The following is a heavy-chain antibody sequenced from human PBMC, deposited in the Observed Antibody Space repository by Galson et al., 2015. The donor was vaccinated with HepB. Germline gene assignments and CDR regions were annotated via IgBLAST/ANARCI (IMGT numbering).Heavy chain of an antibody. Sequence: SLRLSCAASGFTFSSYWMSWVRQAPGKGLEWVANIKQDGSEKYYVDSVKGRFTISRDNAKNSLYLQMNSLRAEDTAVYYCARDKEYYDFWGWRGYYYYGMDVWGQGTTVTVSS. CDR2: IKQDGSEK. CDR1: GFTFSSYW. J-gene: IGHJ6*02. D-gene: IGHD3-3*01. V-gene: IGHV3-7*01. CDR3: ARDKEYYDFWGWRGYYYYGMDV.